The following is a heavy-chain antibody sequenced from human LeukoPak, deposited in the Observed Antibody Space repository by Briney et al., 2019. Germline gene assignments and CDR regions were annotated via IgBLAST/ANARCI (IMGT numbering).Heavy chain of an antibody. CDR2: INHSGST. Sequence: SETLSLTCAVYGGSFSGYYWSWIRQPPGKGLEWIGEINHSGSTNYNPSLKSRVTISVDTSKNQFSLKLSSVTAADTAVYYCARGNLRTGGDYWGQGTLVTVSS. V-gene: IGHV4-34*01. D-gene: IGHD1-14*01. J-gene: IGHJ4*02. CDR1: GGSFSGYY. CDR3: ARGNLRTGGDY.